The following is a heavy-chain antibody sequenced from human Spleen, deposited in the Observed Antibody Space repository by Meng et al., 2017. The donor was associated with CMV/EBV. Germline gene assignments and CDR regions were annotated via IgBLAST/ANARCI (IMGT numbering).Heavy chain of an antibody. CDR2: INPNSGGT. Sequence: ASVKVSCKASGHTFTGYYMHWVRQAPGQGLEWMGWINPNSGGTNYAQKFQGRVTWTRDTSISTAYMELSRLSSDDTAVYYCASCLKPSDWSSTSCPPGGYYGMDVWGQGTTVTVSS. V-gene: IGHV1-2*02. CDR1: GHTFTGYY. CDR3: ASCLKPSDWSSTSCPPGGYYGMDV. J-gene: IGHJ6*02. D-gene: IGHD2-2*01.